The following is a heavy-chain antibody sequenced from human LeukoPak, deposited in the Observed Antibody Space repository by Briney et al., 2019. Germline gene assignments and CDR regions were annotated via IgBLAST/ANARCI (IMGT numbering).Heavy chain of an antibody. Sequence: PSETLSLTCAVYGGSFSGYYWSWIRQPPGKGLEWIGEINHSGSTNYNPSLKSRVTIPVDTPKNQFSLKLSSVTAADTAVYYCARGALTGTRDAFDIWGQGTMVTVSS. CDR3: ARGALTGTRDAFDI. V-gene: IGHV4-34*01. D-gene: IGHD1-7*01. CDR2: INHSGST. CDR1: GGSFSGYY. J-gene: IGHJ3*02.